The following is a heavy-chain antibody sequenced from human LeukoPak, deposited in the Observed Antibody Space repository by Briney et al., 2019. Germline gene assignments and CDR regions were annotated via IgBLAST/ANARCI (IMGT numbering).Heavy chain of an antibody. CDR3: AREGGDTTMVNFDY. J-gene: IGHJ4*02. D-gene: IGHD5-18*01. CDR1: RYTFTNYY. CDR2: INPSGGGT. V-gene: IGHV1-46*01. Sequence: ASAKVSCKAARYTFTNYYIHWVRQAPGHGLEWMGIINPSGGGTSYAQKFQGRVTMTRDMSTSTVYMELSSLRSEDTAVHYCAREGGDTTMVNFDYWGQGTLVTVSS.